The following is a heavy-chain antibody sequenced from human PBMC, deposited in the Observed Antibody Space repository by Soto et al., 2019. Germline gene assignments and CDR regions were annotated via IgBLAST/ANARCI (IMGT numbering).Heavy chain of an antibody. D-gene: IGHD3-10*01. Sequence: PSETLSLTCAVYGGSFSGYYWSWICQPPGKGLEWIGEINHSGSTNYNPSLKSRVTISVDTSKNQFSLKLSSVTAADTAVYYCARGRTSGEMDVWGQGTTFTVSS. CDR3: ARGRTSGEMDV. V-gene: IGHV4-34*01. CDR2: INHSGST. CDR1: GGSFSGYY. J-gene: IGHJ6*02.